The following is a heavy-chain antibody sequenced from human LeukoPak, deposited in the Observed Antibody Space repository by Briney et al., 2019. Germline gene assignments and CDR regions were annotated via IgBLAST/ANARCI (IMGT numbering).Heavy chain of an antibody. CDR2: IYYSGST. J-gene: IGHJ4*02. CDR1: GGSISSGAYY. Sequence: SQTLSLTCTVSGGSISSGAYYWSWIRQHPGKGLEWIGYIYYSGSTYYNPSLKSRVTISVDTSKNQFSLKLSSVTAADTAVYYCARAPLAAGYYFDYWGQGTLVTVSS. V-gene: IGHV4-31*03. D-gene: IGHD6-25*01. CDR3: ARAPLAAGYYFDY.